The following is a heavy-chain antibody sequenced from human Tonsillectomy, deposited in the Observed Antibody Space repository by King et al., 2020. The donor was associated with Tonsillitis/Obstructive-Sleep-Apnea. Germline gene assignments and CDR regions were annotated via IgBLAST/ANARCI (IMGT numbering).Heavy chain of an antibody. Sequence: VQLVESGGGLVKPGESLRLSCAASGLTFSNAWMSWVRQAPGKGLEWVGRINGKTDGGTTDYAVHVKGRFTISRDDSKNTLYLQINGLKTEDTAVYYCTTGAFWSGRQQVDFWGQGTLVTVSS. CDR2: INGKTDGGTT. CDR1: GLTFSNAW. CDR3: TTGAFWSGRQQVDF. D-gene: IGHD3-3*01. V-gene: IGHV3-15*01. J-gene: IGHJ4*02.